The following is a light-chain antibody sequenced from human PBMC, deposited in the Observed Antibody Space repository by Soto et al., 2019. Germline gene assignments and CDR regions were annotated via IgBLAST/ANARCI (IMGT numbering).Light chain of an antibody. Sequence: IQMTQSPSSLSASVGNRVTITRQASQSISTYLNWYQKKPGKAPNLLIYDASRLQSGVPSRFSGSGGGTDFTLSISSVQPEDFATYFCQQSYMDPITFGQGTRLEIK. V-gene: IGKV1-39*01. CDR1: QSISTY. CDR3: QQSYMDPIT. J-gene: IGKJ5*01. CDR2: DAS.